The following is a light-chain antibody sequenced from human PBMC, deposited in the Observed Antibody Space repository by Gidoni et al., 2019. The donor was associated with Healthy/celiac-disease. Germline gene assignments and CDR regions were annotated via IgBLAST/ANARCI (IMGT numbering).Light chain of an antibody. Sequence: SSALTQQPSVSVSPGQTTSITCSGDRVGDKYACWYQQKKGKSPVLVIYQDSMRTSVSPELFSCSTAGNTATLTISGPQDMDEADYYCQAWDSSTYVFGTGTKVTVL. CDR2: QDS. CDR3: QAWDSSTYV. J-gene: IGLJ1*01. CDR1: RVGDKY. V-gene: IGLV3-1*01.